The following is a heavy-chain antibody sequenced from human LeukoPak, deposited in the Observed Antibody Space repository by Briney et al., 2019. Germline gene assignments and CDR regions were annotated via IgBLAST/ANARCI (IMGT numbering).Heavy chain of an antibody. CDR1: GFSFTSGVG. D-gene: IGHD3-9*01. Sequence: SGPSLVKPPQTLTLTCTFSGFSFTSGVGVGWIRQPPGKALEWLALIYWDDDQRYSPSLKSRLTITKDTSKNQVVLTMTNMDPVDTATYFCAYGTGGFNIFTGFYSPFRYWGQGALVTVSS. J-gene: IGHJ4*02. CDR2: IYWDDDQ. V-gene: IGHV2-5*02. CDR3: AYGTGGFNIFTGFYSPFRY.